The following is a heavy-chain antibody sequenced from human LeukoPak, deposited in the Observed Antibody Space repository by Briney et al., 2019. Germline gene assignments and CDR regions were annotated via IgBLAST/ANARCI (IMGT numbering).Heavy chain of an antibody. Sequence: SETLSLTCTVSGGSISSYYWSWIRQPPGKGLEWIGYIYYSGSTNYNPSLKSRVTISVDTSKNQFSLKLSSVTAADTAVYYCARVSVMVRGAIIDYWGQGTLVTVSS. D-gene: IGHD3-10*01. CDR2: IYYSGST. V-gene: IGHV4-59*01. CDR1: GGSISSYY. CDR3: ARVSVMVRGAIIDY. J-gene: IGHJ4*02.